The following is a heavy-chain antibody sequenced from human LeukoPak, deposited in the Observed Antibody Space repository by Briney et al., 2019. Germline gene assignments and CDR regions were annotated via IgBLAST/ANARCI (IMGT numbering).Heavy chain of an antibody. Sequence: SETLSLTCAVYGGSSSGYYWSWIRQPPGKGLEWIGEINHSGSTNYNPSLKSRVTISVDTSKNQFSLKLSSVTAADTAVYYCARGKILWFREFDYWGQGTLVTVSS. CDR3: ARGKILWFREFDY. J-gene: IGHJ4*02. CDR1: GGSSSGYY. CDR2: INHSGST. V-gene: IGHV4-34*01. D-gene: IGHD3-10*01.